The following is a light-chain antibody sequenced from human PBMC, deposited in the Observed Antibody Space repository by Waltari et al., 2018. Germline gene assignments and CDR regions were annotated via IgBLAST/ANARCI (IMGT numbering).Light chain of an antibody. J-gene: IGKJ4*01. V-gene: IGKV1-16*01. CDR3: QQYDSFPFT. CDR2: DSY. CDR1: QAINNY. Sequence: DIQMTQFPSSLSASVGDRVTITCLASQAINNYLAWFQQKAGQAPKSLIYDSYILQTGVPSRFTGSGSGTFFTLTISSLQPEDFGTYYCQQYDSFPFTFGGGTKVEIE.